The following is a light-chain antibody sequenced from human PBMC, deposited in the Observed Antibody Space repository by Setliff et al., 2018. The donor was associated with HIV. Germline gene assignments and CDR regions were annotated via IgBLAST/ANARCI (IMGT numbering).Light chain of an antibody. V-gene: IGLV2-11*01. CDR3: CSYAGTYTYI. CDR1: SSDVGAYNY. CDR2: DVS. Sequence: QSALTQPRSVSGSPGQSVTLSCTGSSSDVGAYNYVSWHQQHPGKAPKLIIYDVSKRPSGVPDRFSGSKSGDTASLTISGLQSEDEADYYCCSYAGTYTYIFGSGTKVTVL. J-gene: IGLJ1*01.